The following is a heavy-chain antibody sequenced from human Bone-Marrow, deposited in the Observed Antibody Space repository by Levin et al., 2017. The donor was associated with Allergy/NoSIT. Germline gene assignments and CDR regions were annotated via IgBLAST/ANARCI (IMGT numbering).Heavy chain of an antibody. CDR2: ISATGSNT. J-gene: IGHJ6*02. CDR1: GFTFSSFT. Sequence: GGSLRLSCAASGFTFSSFTMSWVRQAPGKGLEWVSAISATGSNTYYADSVKGRFTISRDNSKNTLYLQMHSLRAGDTAAYYCANNPTIFGEVITFSYYDGMDVWGQGTTVTVSS. CDR3: ANNPTIFGEVITFSYYDGMDV. V-gene: IGHV3-23*01. D-gene: IGHD3-3*01.